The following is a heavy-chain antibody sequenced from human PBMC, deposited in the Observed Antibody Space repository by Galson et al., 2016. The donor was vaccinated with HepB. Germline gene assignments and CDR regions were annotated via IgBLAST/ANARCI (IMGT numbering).Heavy chain of an antibody. J-gene: IGHJ4*02. CDR2: IWYDGSNN. Sequence: SLRLSCAASGFPFSSYGMHWVRQAPGKGLEWVGFIWYDGSNNFYEDSVKGRFTISRDNSKNTLYLQMNSLRPEDTAVYYCVRGGTSRMILAVITPFDYWGQGTLLTVSS. V-gene: IGHV3-33*01. CDR3: VRGGTSRMILAVITPFDY. CDR1: GFPFSSYG. D-gene: IGHD3-22*01.